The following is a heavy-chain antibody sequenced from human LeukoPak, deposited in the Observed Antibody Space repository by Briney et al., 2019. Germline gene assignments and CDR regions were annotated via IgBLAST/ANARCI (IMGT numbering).Heavy chain of an antibody. CDR2: INHSGST. Sequence: PSETLSLTCAVYGESFSGYYWRWIRQPPGKGLEWIGEINHSGSTNYNPSLKSRLTISVDTSKNHLSLKLSSVTAADTAVYYCASKWLGLNYWGQGTLVTVSS. CDR3: ASKWLGLNY. D-gene: IGHD6-19*01. CDR1: GESFSGYY. J-gene: IGHJ4*02. V-gene: IGHV4-34*01.